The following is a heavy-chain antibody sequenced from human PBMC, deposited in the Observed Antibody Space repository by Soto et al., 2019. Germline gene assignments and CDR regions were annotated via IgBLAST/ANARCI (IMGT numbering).Heavy chain of an antibody. D-gene: IGHD2-8*02. CDR1: GGSVSSGSYY. J-gene: IGHJ5*02. CDR3: ARAHITGPVAP. V-gene: IGHV4-61*01. Sequence: PSETLSLTCTVSGGSVSSGSYYWSWIRQPPGKGLEWIGNIFHSGTTNYNASLKSRVSISVDTPTNQFSLKLRSVTAADTAVYYCARAHITGPVAPWGQGNLVTVSS. CDR2: IFHSGTT.